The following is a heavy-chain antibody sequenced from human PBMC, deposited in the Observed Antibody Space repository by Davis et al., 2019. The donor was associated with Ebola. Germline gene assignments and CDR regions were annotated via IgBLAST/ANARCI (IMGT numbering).Heavy chain of an antibody. Sequence: ASVKVSCKASGYTFTSYYMHWVRQAPGQGLEWMGIINPSGGSTSYAQKFQGRVSITADESTSTAYMELISLRSEDTAVYYCARFLESHLIHWGQGTLVTVSS. V-gene: IGHV1-46*01. CDR1: GYTFTSYY. D-gene: IGHD2/OR15-2a*01. J-gene: IGHJ4*02. CDR2: INPSGGST. CDR3: ARFLESHLIH.